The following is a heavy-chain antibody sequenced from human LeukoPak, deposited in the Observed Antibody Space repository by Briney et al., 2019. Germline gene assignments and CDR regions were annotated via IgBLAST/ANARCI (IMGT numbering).Heavy chain of an antibody. J-gene: IGHJ6*02. Sequence: SVKVSCKASGGTFSSYAISWVRQAPGQGLEWMGRIIPILGIANYAQKFQGRVTITADKSTSTAYMELSSLRSEDTAVYYCASGEYSDYYYYGMDVWGQGTTVTVSS. CDR2: IIPILGIA. V-gene: IGHV1-69*04. D-gene: IGHD5-18*01. CDR1: GGTFSSYA. CDR3: ASGEYSDYYYYGMDV.